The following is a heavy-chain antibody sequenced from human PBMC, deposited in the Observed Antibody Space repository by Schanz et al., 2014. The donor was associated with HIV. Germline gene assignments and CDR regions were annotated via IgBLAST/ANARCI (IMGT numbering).Heavy chain of an antibody. V-gene: IGHV3-23*04. J-gene: IGHJ4*02. D-gene: IGHD3-22*01. Sequence: VQLVESGGGVVQPGRSLRLSCAASGFSFNNYGMHWVRQAPGKGLEGVPSTSESGGRTYYADSVNGRFTISRDNSKNTLYLQMTTLRIDDTAVYYCAKPEYDSRGNSQSHFDYWGQGTLVTVSS. CDR3: AKPEYDSRGNSQSHFDY. CDR2: TSESGGRT. CDR1: GFSFNNYG.